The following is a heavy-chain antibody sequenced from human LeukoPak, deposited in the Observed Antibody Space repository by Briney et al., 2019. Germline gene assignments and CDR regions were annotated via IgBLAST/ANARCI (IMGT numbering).Heavy chain of an antibody. Sequence: GASVKVSCKASGYTFTSYDINWVRQATGQGLEWMGWMNPNSGNTGYAQKFQGRVTMTRNTSISTAYMELSSLRSEDTAVYYCASGYYYDSSGSWGMDVWGQGTTVTVSS. J-gene: IGHJ6*02. CDR1: GYTFTSYD. V-gene: IGHV1-8*01. D-gene: IGHD3-22*01. CDR2: MNPNSGNT. CDR3: ASGYYYDSSGSWGMDV.